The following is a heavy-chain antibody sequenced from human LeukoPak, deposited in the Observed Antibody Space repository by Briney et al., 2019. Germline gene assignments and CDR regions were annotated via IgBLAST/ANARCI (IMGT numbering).Heavy chain of an antibody. J-gene: IGHJ4*02. D-gene: IGHD6-19*01. V-gene: IGHV3-7*03. Sequence: GGSLRLSCAASGFTFSSYWMSWVRQAPGKGLEWVANIKQDGSEKYYVDSVKGRFTISRDNSKNTLYLQMNSLRAEDTAVYYCAKDRRGWLDYWGQGTLVTVSS. CDR3: AKDRRGWLDY. CDR2: IKQDGSEK. CDR1: GFTFSSYW.